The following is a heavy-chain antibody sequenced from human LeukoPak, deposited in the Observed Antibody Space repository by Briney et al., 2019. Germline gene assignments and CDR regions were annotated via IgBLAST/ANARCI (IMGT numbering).Heavy chain of an antibody. J-gene: IGHJ6*03. Sequence: PSETLSLTCTVSGGSISSYYWSWIRQPPGKGLEWIGYIYYSGSTKYNPSLKSRVTISVDTSKNQFSLKLSSVTAADTAVYYCARMGTMPYYYYMDVWGKGTTVTISS. CDR2: IYYSGST. CDR3: ARMGTMPYYYYMDV. D-gene: IGHD2-2*01. CDR1: GGSISSYY. V-gene: IGHV4-59*01.